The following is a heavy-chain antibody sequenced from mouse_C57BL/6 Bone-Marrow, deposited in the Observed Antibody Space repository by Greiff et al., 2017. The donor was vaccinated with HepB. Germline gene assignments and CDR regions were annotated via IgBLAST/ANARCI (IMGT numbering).Heavy chain of an antibody. V-gene: IGHV14-4*01. D-gene: IGHD1-1*01. CDR3: TRGILRPDY. J-gene: IGHJ2*01. Sequence: EVQLQQPGAELVRPGASVKLSCTASGFNIKDDYMHWVKQRPEQGLEWIGWIDPENGDTEYASKFQGKATITADTSSNTAYLQLSSLTSEDTAVYYCTRGILRPDYWGQGTTLTVSS. CDR2: IDPENGDT. CDR1: GFNIKDDY.